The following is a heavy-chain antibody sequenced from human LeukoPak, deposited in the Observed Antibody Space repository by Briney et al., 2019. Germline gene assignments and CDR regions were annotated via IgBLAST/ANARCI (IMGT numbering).Heavy chain of an antibody. D-gene: IGHD3-10*01. CDR3: AKDVYYYGAGSYPPYYYGMGV. Sequence: PGGSLRLSCAASGFTFSSYSMNWVRQAPGKGLEWVSSISSSSSYIYYADSVKGRFTVSRDNAKKSLYLQMDSLRAEDTALYYCAKDVYYYGAGSYPPYYYGMGVWGHGTTVTVSS. J-gene: IGHJ6*02. V-gene: IGHV3-21*04. CDR1: GFTFSSYS. CDR2: ISSSSSYI.